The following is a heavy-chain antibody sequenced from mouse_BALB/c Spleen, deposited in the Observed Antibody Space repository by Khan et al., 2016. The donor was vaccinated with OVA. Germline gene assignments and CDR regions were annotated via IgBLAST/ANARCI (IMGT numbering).Heavy chain of an antibody. CDR2: IWGDGST. D-gene: IGHD2-10*01. CDR1: GSSLTGYG. J-gene: IGHJ4*01. Sequence: QVQLKESGPGLVAPSQSLSITCTVSGSSLTGYGVNWVRQPPGKGLEWLGMIWGDGSTDYNSALKSRLSISKDNSKSQVFLKMNSLQTDDTAMYYCARAYYGNYREAMDYWGQGTSVTVSS. CDR3: ARAYYGNYREAMDY. V-gene: IGHV2-6-7*01.